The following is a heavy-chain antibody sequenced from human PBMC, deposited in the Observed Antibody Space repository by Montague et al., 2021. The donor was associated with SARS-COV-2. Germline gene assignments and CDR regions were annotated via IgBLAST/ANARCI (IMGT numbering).Heavy chain of an antibody. CDR2: RYYMPKWYN. Sequence: CAISGDSVAGDDATWSWVEQSPEIHLQWLGRRYYMPKWYNDYAVSVRGRVTINPDTSKNQFSLQLNSVTPEDTAIYYCTSGREGNYNVMDVWGQGTTVTVSS. CDR1: GDSVAGDDAT. V-gene: IGHV6-1*01. D-gene: IGHD1-1*01. J-gene: IGHJ6*02. CDR3: TSGREGNYNVMDV.